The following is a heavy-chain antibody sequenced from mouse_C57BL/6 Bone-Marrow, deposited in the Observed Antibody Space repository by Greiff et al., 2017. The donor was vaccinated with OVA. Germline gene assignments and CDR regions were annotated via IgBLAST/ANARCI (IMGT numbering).Heavy chain of an antibody. Sequence: ESGPGLVKPSQSLSLTCSVTGYSITSGYYWNWIRQFPGNKLVWMGYISYDGSNNYNPSLKNRISITRDTSKNQFFLKLDSVTTEDTATYYCAREGRGFAYWGQGTLVTVSA. CDR1: GYSITSGYY. CDR2: ISYDGSN. J-gene: IGHJ3*01. D-gene: IGHD3-3*01. CDR3: AREGRGFAY. V-gene: IGHV3-6*01.